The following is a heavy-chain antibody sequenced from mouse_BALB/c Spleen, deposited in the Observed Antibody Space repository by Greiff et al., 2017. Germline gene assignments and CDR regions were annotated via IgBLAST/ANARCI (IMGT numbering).Heavy chain of an antibody. Sequence: EVKLVESGAELVKPGASVKLSCTASGFNIKDTYMHWVKQRPEQGLEWIGRIDPANGNTKYDPKFQGKATITADTSSNTAYLQLSSLTSEDTAVYYCGGYAMDYWGQGTSVTVSS. CDR1: GFNIKDTY. CDR2: IDPANGNT. J-gene: IGHJ4*01. CDR3: GGYAMDY. V-gene: IGHV14-3*02.